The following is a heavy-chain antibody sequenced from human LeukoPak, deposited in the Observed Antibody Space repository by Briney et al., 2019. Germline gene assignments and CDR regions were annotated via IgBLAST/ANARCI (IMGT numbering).Heavy chain of an antibody. D-gene: IGHD3/OR15-3a*01. CDR1: GGSISNGPYY. CDR2: IYYSGST. CDR3: ARQTGSGLFILP. Sequence: PSETLSLTCTVSGGSISNGPYYWNWIRQPAGKGLEWIGSIYYSGSTYYNPSLKSRVTISVDTSKNQFSLRLTSVTAADTAVYYCARQTGSGLFILPGGQGTLVTVSS. J-gene: IGHJ4*02. V-gene: IGHV4-39*01.